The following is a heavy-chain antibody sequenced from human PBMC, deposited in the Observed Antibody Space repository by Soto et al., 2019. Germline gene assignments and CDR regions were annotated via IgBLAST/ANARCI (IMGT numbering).Heavy chain of an antibody. Sequence: SVKVSCKASGGTFSSYAISWVRQAPGQGLEWMGGITPIFGTAKYAQKFQGRVTITADESTSTAYMELSSLRSEDTAVYYCARNRRSSGFYDAFDIWGQGTMVTVSS. D-gene: IGHD6-19*01. CDR3: ARNRRSSGFYDAFDI. CDR2: ITPIFGTA. CDR1: GGTFSSYA. J-gene: IGHJ3*02. V-gene: IGHV1-69*13.